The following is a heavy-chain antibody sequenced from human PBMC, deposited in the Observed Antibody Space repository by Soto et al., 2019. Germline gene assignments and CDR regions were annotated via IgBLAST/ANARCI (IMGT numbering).Heavy chain of an antibody. Sequence: EVQLLESGGGLVQPGGSLSLSCAASGFTFSRYAMNWVRQAPGKGLEWVSLISSGGGTTDYADSVRGRFTISRDSSKNTLYLQLNSLSAEDTAVYYCAKLGQQVAYYLDYWGQGTLVTVSS. CDR1: GFTFSRYA. V-gene: IGHV3-23*01. D-gene: IGHD6-13*01. CDR2: ISSGGGTT. CDR3: AKLGQQVAYYLDY. J-gene: IGHJ4*02.